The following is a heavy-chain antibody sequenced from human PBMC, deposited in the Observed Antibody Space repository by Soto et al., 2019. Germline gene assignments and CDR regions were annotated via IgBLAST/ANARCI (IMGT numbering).Heavy chain of an antibody. CDR3: TTGRGVFDL. Sequence: EVQLVESGGGLVKPGGSLRLSCAASGFNFSNAWMNWVRQAPGKGLAWVGRIKSKTDGGATDYATPVKGRFTISRDDSKTTLSLQMNSLKTEDTAVYYCTTGRGVFDLWGQGTLVTVSS. CDR2: IKSKTDGGAT. V-gene: IGHV3-15*07. J-gene: IGHJ4*02. CDR1: GFNFSNAW.